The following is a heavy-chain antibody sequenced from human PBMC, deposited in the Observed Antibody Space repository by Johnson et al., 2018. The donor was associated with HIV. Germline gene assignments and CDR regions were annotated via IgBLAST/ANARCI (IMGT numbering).Heavy chain of an antibody. J-gene: IGHJ3*01. D-gene: IGHD3-16*01. Sequence: VQLVESGGGLVQPGGSLRLSCAASGFTVSNYYMTWVSQSPGKGLEWVSVIYSGGSTYYADSVKGRFTISRDTSKNTLYLQMNSLRAEDTAVYYCARVGASRFDAFHVWGQGTMVTVSS. CDR3: ARVGASRFDAFHV. CDR2: IYSGGST. CDR1: GFTVSNYY. V-gene: IGHV3-66*01.